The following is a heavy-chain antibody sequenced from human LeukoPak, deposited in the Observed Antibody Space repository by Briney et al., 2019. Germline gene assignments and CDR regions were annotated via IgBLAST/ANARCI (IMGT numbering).Heavy chain of an antibody. CDR3: ARGGIVGAHRGVYNWFDP. Sequence: GASVKVSCKASGGTFSSYAISWVRQAPGQGLEWMGGIIPIFGTANYAQKFQGRVTITADKSTSTAYMELSSLRSEVTAVYYCARGGIVGAHRGVYNWFDPWGQGTLVTVSS. D-gene: IGHD1-26*01. V-gene: IGHV1-69*06. CDR2: IIPIFGTA. CDR1: GGTFSSYA. J-gene: IGHJ5*02.